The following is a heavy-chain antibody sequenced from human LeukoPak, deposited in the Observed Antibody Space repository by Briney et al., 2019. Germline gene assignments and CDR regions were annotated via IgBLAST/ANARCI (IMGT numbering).Heavy chain of an antibody. CDR2: IRYDGSNQ. D-gene: IGHD3-22*01. V-gene: IGHV3-30*02. CDR1: GFIFSSFG. Sequence: GGSLRLSCAASGFIFSSFGMHWVRQAPGKGLEWVAFIRYDGSNQYYGDSVKGRFTISRDNSKNTLYLQMKSLRAEDTAVYYCAKVSYYYDSSFYHFDYWGLGTLVTVSS. CDR3: AKVSYYYDSSFYHFDY. J-gene: IGHJ4*02.